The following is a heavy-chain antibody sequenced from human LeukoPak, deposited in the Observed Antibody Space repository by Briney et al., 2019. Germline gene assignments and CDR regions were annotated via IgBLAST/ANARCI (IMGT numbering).Heavy chain of an antibody. J-gene: IGHJ4*02. Sequence: SVKVSCKASGGTFSSYAISWVRQAPGQGLEWMGGIIPIFGTANYAQKFQGRVTITADESTSTAYMELSSLRFEDTAVYYCARVRYGSGSFSFDHWGQGTLVTVSS. D-gene: IGHD3-10*01. V-gene: IGHV1-69*01. CDR1: GGTFSSYA. CDR2: IIPIFGTA. CDR3: ARVRYGSGSFSFDH.